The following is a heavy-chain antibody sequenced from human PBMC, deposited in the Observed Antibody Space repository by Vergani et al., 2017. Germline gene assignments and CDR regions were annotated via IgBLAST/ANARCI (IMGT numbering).Heavy chain of an antibody. D-gene: IGHD2-15*01. J-gene: IGHJ4*02. V-gene: IGHV3-30*02. CDR2: TRYDGIAK. CDR1: GFTFTNYG. CDR3: ATAGAAYWRGASCYDFFEY. Sequence: QVQLVESGGGVFQPGGSLRLSCAASGFTFTNYGMHWVRQAPGKGLEWVAFTRYDGIAKYYGDSVRGRFTISRDNSKNTLYLQMNRLRPEDTAVYYCATAGAAYWRGASCYDFFEYWCQGTLVTVAS.